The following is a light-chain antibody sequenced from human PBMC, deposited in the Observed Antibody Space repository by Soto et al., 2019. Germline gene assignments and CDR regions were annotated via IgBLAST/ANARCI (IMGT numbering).Light chain of an antibody. CDR1: QNVGSTS. CDR3: QHYGSSPRT. V-gene: IGKV3-20*01. Sequence: EIVLTQSPGTLSLSPGESATFSCRASQNVGSTSLAWYQQRPGQVPRLLISGTSTRATGIPDRFTGSGSGTDFTLTIIRLQPEDFAVYYCQHYGSSPRTFGQGTRV. CDR2: GTS. J-gene: IGKJ1*01.